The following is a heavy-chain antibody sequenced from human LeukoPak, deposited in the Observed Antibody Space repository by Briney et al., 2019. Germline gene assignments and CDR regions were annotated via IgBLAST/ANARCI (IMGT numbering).Heavy chain of an antibody. Sequence: ASVKVSCKASGYTFTSYDINWVRQATGQGLEWMGWMNPNSGNTGYAQKFQGRVTMTRNTSISTAYMEQSSLRSEDTAVYYCARLYQTSARYYYGMDVWGQGTTVTVSS. V-gene: IGHV1-8*01. CDR2: MNPNSGNT. CDR1: GYTFTSYD. J-gene: IGHJ6*02. CDR3: ARLYQTSARYYYGMDV. D-gene: IGHD2-2*01.